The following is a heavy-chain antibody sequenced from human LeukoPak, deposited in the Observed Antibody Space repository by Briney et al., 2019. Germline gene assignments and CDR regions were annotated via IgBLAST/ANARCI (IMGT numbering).Heavy chain of an antibody. D-gene: IGHD3-22*01. CDR1: GFTFSSYA. V-gene: IGHV3-23*01. J-gene: IGHJ4*02. CDR2: ISGSGGST. Sequence: GGSLRLSCAASGFTFSSYAMSWVRQAPGKGLEWVSAISGSGGSTYYADSVKGRFTISRDNSTNTLYLQMNSLRAEDTAVYYCAKFNVIAVVITPFFDYWGQGTLVTVSS. CDR3: AKFNVIAVVITPFFDY.